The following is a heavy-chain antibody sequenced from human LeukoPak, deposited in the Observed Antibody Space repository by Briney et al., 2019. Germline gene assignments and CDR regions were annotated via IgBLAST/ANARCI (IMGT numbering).Heavy chain of an antibody. D-gene: IGHD1-26*01. V-gene: IGHV5-51*01. Sequence: GESLKISCKGSGYGFTSYWIGWVRQMPGKGLEWMGIIYPGDTDTRYSPSFQGQVTISADKSISTAYLQWSSLKASDTAMYYCARRAVGATQGSYYLDYWGQGTLVTVSS. J-gene: IGHJ4*02. CDR2: IYPGDTDT. CDR1: GYGFTSYW. CDR3: ARRAVGATQGSYYLDY.